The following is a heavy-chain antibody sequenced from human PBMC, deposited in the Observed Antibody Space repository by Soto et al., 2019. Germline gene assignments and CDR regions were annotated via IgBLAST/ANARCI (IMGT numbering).Heavy chain of an antibody. CDR1: GFTFDDYA. V-gene: IGHV3-9*01. J-gene: IGHJ4*02. Sequence: EVQLVESGGGLVQPGRSLRLSCAASGFTFDDYAMHWVRQAPGKGQEWVSGISWNSGSIGYADSVKGRFTISRDNAKNSLYLQMNSLRAEDTALYYCAKDWESSGYATYFDYWGQGTLVTVSS. CDR2: ISWNSGSI. CDR3: AKDWESSGYATYFDY. D-gene: IGHD3-22*01.